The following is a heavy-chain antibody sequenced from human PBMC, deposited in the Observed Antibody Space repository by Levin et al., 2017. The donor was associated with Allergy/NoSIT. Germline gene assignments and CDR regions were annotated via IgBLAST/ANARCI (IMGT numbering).Heavy chain of an antibody. CDR3: ARDTGGFAFDL. V-gene: IGHV4-59*01. CDR1: GGAIRIFY. Sequence: SQTLSLPCTLSGGAIRIFYWNWIRPSPGKGLEWIAYITQSGRTSYNPSLKSRLSVSLDTSKNQFSLNLSSMTAADTALYFCARDTGGFAFDLWGQGTLVTVSS. D-gene: IGHD1-1*01. CDR2: ITQSGRT. J-gene: IGHJ3*01.